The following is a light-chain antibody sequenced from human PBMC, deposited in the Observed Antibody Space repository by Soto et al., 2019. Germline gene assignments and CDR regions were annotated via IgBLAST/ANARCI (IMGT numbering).Light chain of an antibody. CDR1: TGSVTSGHY. V-gene: IGLV7-46*01. Sequence: QAVVTQEPSLTVSPGGTVTLTCGSSTGSVTSGHYPYWFQQKPGQAPRTLIYDTSNTHSWTPARFSGSLLGDKAALTLSGAQPEDEAVYYCLLSYSAARRVFGGGTQLTVL. CDR3: LLSYSAARRV. CDR2: DTS. J-gene: IGLJ2*01.